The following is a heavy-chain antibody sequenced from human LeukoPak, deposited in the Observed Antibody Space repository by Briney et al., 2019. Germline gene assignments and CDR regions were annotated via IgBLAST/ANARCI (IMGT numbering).Heavy chain of an antibody. CDR2: IYPADSDT. V-gene: IGHV5-51*01. CDR3: ARRPVLTGPRRAFDI. J-gene: IGHJ3*02. CDR1: GYGFTGYW. Sequence: GESLHTSCEGSGYGFTGYWIGWVRQVSGRGLEWMGIIYPADSDTRYSPSFQGLLTISADKSINTAYLQWSSLKASDSAIYYCARRPVLTGPRRAFDIWGQGRGVAVFS.